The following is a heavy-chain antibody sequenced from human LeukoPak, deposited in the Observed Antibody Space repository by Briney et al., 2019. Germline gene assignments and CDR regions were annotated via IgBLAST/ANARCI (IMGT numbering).Heavy chain of an antibody. Sequence: PGGSLRLSCAASGFTFSSYAMSWVRQAPGKGLEWVSAISGSGSSTYYADSVKGRFTISRDNSKNTLYLQMNSLRAEDTAVYYCAKDTRSGWSPVPAFDIWGQGTMVTVSS. CDR3: AKDTRSGWSPVPAFDI. CDR1: GFTFSSYA. V-gene: IGHV3-23*01. CDR2: ISGSGSST. J-gene: IGHJ3*02. D-gene: IGHD6-19*01.